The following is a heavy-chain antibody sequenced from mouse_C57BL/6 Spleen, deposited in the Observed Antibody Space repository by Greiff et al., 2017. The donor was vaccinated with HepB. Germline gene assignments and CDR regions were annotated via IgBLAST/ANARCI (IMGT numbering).Heavy chain of an antibody. D-gene: IGHD1-1*01. J-gene: IGHJ3*01. CDR3: ASYYGSSYRFAY. V-gene: IGHV1-59*01. CDR1: GYTFTSYW. Sequence: QVQLQQPGAELVRPGTSVKLSCKASGYTFTSYWMHWVKQRPGQGLEWIGVIDPSDSYTNYNQKFKGKATLTVDTSSSTAYMQLSSLTSEDSAVYDCASYYGSSYRFAYWGQGTLVTVSA. CDR2: IDPSDSYT.